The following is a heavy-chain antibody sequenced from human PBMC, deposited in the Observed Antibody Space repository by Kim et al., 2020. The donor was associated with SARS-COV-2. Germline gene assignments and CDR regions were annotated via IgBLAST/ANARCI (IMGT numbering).Heavy chain of an antibody. J-gene: IGHJ5*02. CDR3: AREGSGSYNWLDP. D-gene: IGHD3-10*01. V-gene: IGHV1-3*01. Sequence: AQSFQGRVTSTRDTSATTAYMELSSLTSKDTAVYYCAREGSGSYNWLDPWGQGTLVTVSS.